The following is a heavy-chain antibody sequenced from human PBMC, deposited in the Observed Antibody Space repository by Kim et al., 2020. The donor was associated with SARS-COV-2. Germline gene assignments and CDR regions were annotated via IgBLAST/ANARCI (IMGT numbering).Heavy chain of an antibody. CDR3: ARDLGSPSGYYYYMDV. J-gene: IGHJ6*03. V-gene: IGHV3-7*01. CDR2: IKQDGSEK. Sequence: GGSLRLSCAASGFTFSSYWMSWVRQAPGKGLEWVANIKQDGSEKYYVDSVKGRFTISRDNAKNSLYLQMNSLRAEDTAVYYCARDLGSPSGYYYYMDVWGKGTTVTVSS. D-gene: IGHD1-26*01. CDR1: GFTFSSYW.